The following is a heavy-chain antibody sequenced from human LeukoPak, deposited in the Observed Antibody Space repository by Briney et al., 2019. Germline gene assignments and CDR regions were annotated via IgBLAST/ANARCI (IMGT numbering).Heavy chain of an antibody. J-gene: IGHJ1*01. CDR3: AREYCSGGSCQLEALHFQH. Sequence: SEALSLTCTVSGGSISSSSYYWGWIRQPPGKGLEWIGSINYSGSTSYNPSLKSPVTLSVATSKNQFSLKLSSVTAADTAVYYCAREYCSGGSCQLEALHFQHWGQGTLVTVSS. V-gene: IGHV4-39*07. D-gene: IGHD2-15*01. CDR2: INYSGST. CDR1: GGSISSSSYY.